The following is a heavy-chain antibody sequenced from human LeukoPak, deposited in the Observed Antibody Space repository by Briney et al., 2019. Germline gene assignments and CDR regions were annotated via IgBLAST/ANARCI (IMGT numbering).Heavy chain of an antibody. Sequence: PGGSLRLSCAASGFTFSSYSMNWVRQAPGKGLEWVSSISSSSIYIYYAESVKGRFTISRDNAKNSLYLQMNSLRAEDTAVYYCARDQGGSYSYWGQGTLVTVSS. J-gene: IGHJ4*02. D-gene: IGHD1-26*01. CDR2: ISSSSIYI. CDR3: ARDQGGSYSY. V-gene: IGHV3-21*01. CDR1: GFTFSSYS.